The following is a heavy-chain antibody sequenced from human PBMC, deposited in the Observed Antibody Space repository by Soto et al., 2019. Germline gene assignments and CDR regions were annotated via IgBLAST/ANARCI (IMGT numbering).Heavy chain of an antibody. V-gene: IGHV3-21*02. D-gene: IGHD2-2*01. J-gene: IGHJ4*02. Sequence: EVQLVESGGGLVKPGGSLSLSCAGSGLSFCVYSMNWVRQAPGKALECVSSLTSSSSHTYYADSVKGGFTISRDNAKNLLYLQMDSLRAEDTAVYYCGRVAASSSWAPDYLGQGTLVTVSS. CDR3: GRVAASSSWAPDY. CDR2: LTSSSSHT. CDR1: GLSFCVYS.